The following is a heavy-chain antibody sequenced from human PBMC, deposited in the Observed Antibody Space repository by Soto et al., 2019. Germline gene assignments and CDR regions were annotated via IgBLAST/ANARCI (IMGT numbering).Heavy chain of an antibody. CDR1: GGSISSGGYS. CDR2: IYHSGST. Sequence: SETLSLTCAVSGGSISSGGYSWSWIRQPPGKGLEWIGYIYHSGSTYYNPSLKSRVTISVDRSKNQFSLKLSSVTAADTAVYYCARVGYGSGSSNWFDPWGQGTLVTVSS. CDR3: ARVGYGSGSSNWFDP. V-gene: IGHV4-30-2*01. D-gene: IGHD3-10*01. J-gene: IGHJ5*02.